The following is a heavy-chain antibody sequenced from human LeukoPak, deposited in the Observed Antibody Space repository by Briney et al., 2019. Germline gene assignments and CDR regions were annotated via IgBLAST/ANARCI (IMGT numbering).Heavy chain of an antibody. V-gene: IGHV3-30*02. Sequence: GGSLRLSCAASGFTFSSYGMHWVRQAPGKGLEWVSFIRYDGSNKYYADSVKGRFTISRDNSKNTLYLQMSSLRAEDTAIYYCAREDYSDLYFDYWGQGTLVSVSS. CDR2: IRYDGSNK. D-gene: IGHD4-17*01. CDR3: AREDYSDLYFDY. J-gene: IGHJ4*02. CDR1: GFTFSSYG.